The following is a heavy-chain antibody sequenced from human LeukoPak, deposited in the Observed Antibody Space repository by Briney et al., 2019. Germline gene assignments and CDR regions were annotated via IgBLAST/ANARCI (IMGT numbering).Heavy chain of an antibody. CDR2: ITTYNGNT. Sequence: GASVKVSCKASGYTFTSYPISWVRQAPGQGLEWMGWITTYNGNTNYAQKLQGRVTMTTDTSTSTAYMDLRGLRSDDTAVYYCARGYDYGDYVGAFDYWGQGTLVTVSS. CDR1: GYTFTSYP. V-gene: IGHV1-18*01. D-gene: IGHD4-17*01. J-gene: IGHJ4*02. CDR3: ARGYDYGDYVGAFDY.